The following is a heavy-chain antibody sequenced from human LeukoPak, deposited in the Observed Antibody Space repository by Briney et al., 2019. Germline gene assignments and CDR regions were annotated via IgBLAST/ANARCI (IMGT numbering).Heavy chain of an antibody. V-gene: IGHV3-23*01. CDR1: GFTFSSYA. Sequence: HAGGSLRLSCAASGFTFSSYAMSWVRQAPGKGLEWVSAISGSGGSTYYADSVKGRFTISRDNSKNTLYLQMNSLRAEDTAVYYCAKGSLAYYYGSGSYESYYYYYYMDVWGKGTTVTVSS. CDR3: AKGSLAYYYGSGSYESYYYYYYMDV. D-gene: IGHD3-10*01. J-gene: IGHJ6*03. CDR2: ISGSGGST.